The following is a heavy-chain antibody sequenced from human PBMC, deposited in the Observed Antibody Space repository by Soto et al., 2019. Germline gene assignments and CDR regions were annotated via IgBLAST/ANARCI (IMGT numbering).Heavy chain of an antibody. V-gene: IGHV1-18*01. CDR1: GYTFTSYG. Sequence: QVQLVQSGAEVKKPGASVKVSCKASGYTFTSYGISWVRQAPGQGLEWMGWISAYNGNTNYAQKLQGRVTMTTDTSTSTAYMELRSLRSDETAVYYCARQVPGTPLWLGYCSSTSGYARDGRYYFDYWGQGTLVTVSS. CDR2: ISAYNGNT. J-gene: IGHJ4*02. CDR3: ARQVPGTPLWLGYCSSTSGYARDGRYYFDY. D-gene: IGHD2-2*01.